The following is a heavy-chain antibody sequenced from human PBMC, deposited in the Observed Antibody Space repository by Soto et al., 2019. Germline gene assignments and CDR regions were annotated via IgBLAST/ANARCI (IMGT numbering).Heavy chain of an antibody. CDR2: IIPIFGTA. V-gene: IGHV1-69*01. CDR3: ARGGGYSHGMDV. J-gene: IGHJ6*02. Sequence: QVQLVQSGAEVKKPGASVKVSCKASGGTFSSYAISWVRQAPGQGLEWMGGIIPIFGTANYAQKFQGRVTSTADEFTSTADRELTSLRSEDTAVYYRARGGGYSHGMDVWGQGTTVTVSS. CDR1: GGTFSSYA. D-gene: IGHD3-22*01.